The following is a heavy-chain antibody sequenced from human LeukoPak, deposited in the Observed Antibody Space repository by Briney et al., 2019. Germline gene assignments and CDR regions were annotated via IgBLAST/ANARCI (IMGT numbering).Heavy chain of an antibody. J-gene: IGHJ6*03. D-gene: IGHD4-17*01. V-gene: IGHV3-7*01. CDR2: IKQDGSEK. CDR3: ARYRCDYGDYYYYYMDV. Sequence: PGGSPRLSCAASGFTFSSYWMSWVRQAPGKGLEWVASIKQDGSEKYYVDSVKGRFTISRDNPKNSLYLQMISLRAEDTAVYYCARYRCDYGDYYYYYMDVWGKGTTVTVSS. CDR1: GFTFSSYW.